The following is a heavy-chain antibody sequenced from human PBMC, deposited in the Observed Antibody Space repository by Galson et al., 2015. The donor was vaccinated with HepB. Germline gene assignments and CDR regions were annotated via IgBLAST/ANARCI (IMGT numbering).Heavy chain of an antibody. CDR3: ARDGSGYSILDY. Sequence: SLRLSCAASGFTFSSYAMHWVRQAPGKGLEWVAVISYDGSNKYYADSVKGRFTISRDNSKNTLYLQMNSLRAEDTAVYYCARDGSGYSILDYWGQGTLVTVSS. CDR1: GFTFSSYA. J-gene: IGHJ4*02. CDR2: ISYDGSNK. V-gene: IGHV3-30*04. D-gene: IGHD3-22*01.